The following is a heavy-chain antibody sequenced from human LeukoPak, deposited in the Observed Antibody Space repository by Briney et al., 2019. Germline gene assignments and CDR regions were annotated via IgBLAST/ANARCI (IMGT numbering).Heavy chain of an antibody. J-gene: IGHJ4*02. CDR1: EFTLSNYE. CDR3: ARKVKTFYYDSRGYYRGIAVDY. CDR2: IRSSGTTI. D-gene: IGHD3-22*01. Sequence: GGSLRLSCVASEFTLSNYEMNWVRQAPGKGLEWVSYIRSSGTTITYADSVEGRFTISRDNAKNSLYLQMNSLRAEETAVYYCARKVKTFYYDSRGYYRGIAVDYWGEGTLLTPSS. V-gene: IGHV3-48*03.